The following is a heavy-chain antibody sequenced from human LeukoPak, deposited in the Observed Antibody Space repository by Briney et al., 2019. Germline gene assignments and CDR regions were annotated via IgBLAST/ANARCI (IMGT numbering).Heavy chain of an antibody. J-gene: IGHJ4*02. Sequence: SESLSLTCTVSGGSISSGGYYWSWIRQPPGKGLEWIGCIYHSGSTYYNPSLKSRVTISVDRSKNQFSLKLSSVTAADTAVYYCARDLDYYDSSGYNMADWGQGTLVTVSS. CDR1: GGSISSGGYY. CDR3: ARDLDYYDSSGYNMAD. V-gene: IGHV4-30-2*01. D-gene: IGHD3-22*01. CDR2: IYHSGST.